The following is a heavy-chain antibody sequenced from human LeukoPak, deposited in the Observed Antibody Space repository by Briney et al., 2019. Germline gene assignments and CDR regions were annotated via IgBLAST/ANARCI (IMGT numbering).Heavy chain of an antibody. CDR2: IFYSGSA. Sequence: SQTLSLTCTVSGGSISSGDYYWNWIRQHPEKSLEWIGYIFYSGSAYYNPSLKSRVTISVDTSKNQFSLKLSSVTAADTAVYYCARSIAAAGTTTYYYGMDVWGQGTTVTVSS. V-gene: IGHV4-31*03. CDR1: GGSISSGDYY. D-gene: IGHD6-13*01. J-gene: IGHJ6*02. CDR3: ARSIAAAGTTTYYYGMDV.